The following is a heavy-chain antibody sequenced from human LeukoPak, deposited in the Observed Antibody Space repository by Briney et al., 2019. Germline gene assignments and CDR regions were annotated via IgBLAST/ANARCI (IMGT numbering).Heavy chain of an antibody. J-gene: IGHJ6*02. V-gene: IGHV3-30*03. CDR2: ISYDGSNK. Sequence: PGRSLRLSCAASGFTFSSYGMHWVRQAPGKGLEWVAVISYDGSNKYYADSVKGRFTISRDNSKNSLYLQMNSLRAEDTAVYYCARDRLIAAAGTRKYYYYYYGMDAWGQGTTVTVSS. CDR3: ARDRLIAAAGTRKYYYYYYGMDA. CDR1: GFTFSSYG. D-gene: IGHD6-13*01.